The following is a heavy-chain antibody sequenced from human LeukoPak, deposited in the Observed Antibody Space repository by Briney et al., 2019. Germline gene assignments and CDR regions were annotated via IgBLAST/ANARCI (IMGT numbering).Heavy chain of an antibody. V-gene: IGHV4-34*01. CDR2: INHSGST. CDR3: AGPSRCSSSWYQH. J-gene: IGHJ1*01. CDR1: GGSFSGYY. Sequence: SETLSLTCAVYGGSFSGYYWSWIRQPPGKGLEWIGEINHSGSTNYNPSLKSRVTISVDTSKNQFSLKLSSVTAADTAVYYCAGPSRCSSSWYQHWGQGTLVTVSS. D-gene: IGHD6-13*01.